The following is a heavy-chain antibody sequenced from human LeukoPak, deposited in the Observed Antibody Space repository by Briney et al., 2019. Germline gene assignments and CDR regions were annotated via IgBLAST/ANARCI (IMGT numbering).Heavy chain of an antibody. D-gene: IGHD6-19*01. CDR2: IYYSGST. V-gene: IGHV4-59*01. J-gene: IGHJ4*02. CDR1: GGSISSYY. Sequence: KPSETLSLTCTVSGGSISSYYWSWIRQPPGKGLEWIGYIYYSGSTNYNPSLKSRVTISVDTSKNQFSLKLSSVTAADTAVYYCARDLGGYSSGWSNGPYYFDYWGQGTLVTVSS. CDR3: ARDLGGYSSGWSNGPYYFDY.